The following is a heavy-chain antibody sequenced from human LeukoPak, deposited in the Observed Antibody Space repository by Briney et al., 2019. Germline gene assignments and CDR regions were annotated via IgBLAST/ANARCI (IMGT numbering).Heavy chain of an antibody. J-gene: IGHJ4*02. CDR3: AKEIGVARPFDY. CDR1: GFTFSSYG. CDR2: ISGSGGST. V-gene: IGHV3-23*01. Sequence: PGGTLRLSCAASGFTFSSYGMSWVRQAPGKGLEWVSAISGSGGSTYYADSVKGRFTISRDNPKNTLYLQMNSLRAEDTAVYYCAKEIGVARPFDYWGQGTLVTVSS. D-gene: IGHD3-3*01.